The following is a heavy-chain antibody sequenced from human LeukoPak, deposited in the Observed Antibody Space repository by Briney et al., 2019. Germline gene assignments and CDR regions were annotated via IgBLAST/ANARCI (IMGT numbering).Heavy chain of an antibody. CDR2: IYYNGGT. CDR3: ARHDWTYGLFDY. Sequence: PSETLSLTCSVSGGSIRSSNYYWGWIRQPPGRGLEWIGSIYYNGGTYYNPSLKSRVTISVDTSNNQFSLKLTSLTAADTAVYYCARHDWTYGLFDYWGQGTLVTVSS. CDR1: GGSIRSSNYY. J-gene: IGHJ4*02. V-gene: IGHV4-39*01. D-gene: IGHD2-21*01.